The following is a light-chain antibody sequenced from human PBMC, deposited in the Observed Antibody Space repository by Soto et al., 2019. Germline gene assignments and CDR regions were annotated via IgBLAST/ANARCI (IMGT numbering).Light chain of an antibody. J-gene: IGKJ3*01. CDR1: QSISSW. Sequence: DIQMTQSPSTLSASVGDRVTITCRASQSISSWLAWYQQKPGKAPKLLIYKASSLESGVPSRFIGCGSGTEFTLTISSLQPDDFATYYFQQYNSYWGFTFGPGTKVDIK. CDR2: KAS. V-gene: IGKV1-5*03. CDR3: QQYNSYWGFT.